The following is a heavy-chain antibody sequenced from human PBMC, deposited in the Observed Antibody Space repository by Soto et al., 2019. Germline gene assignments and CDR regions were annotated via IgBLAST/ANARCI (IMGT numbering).Heavy chain of an antibody. J-gene: IGHJ4*02. CDR1: GDSSSTYY. D-gene: IGHD3-10*01. CDR2: ISYSGNT. Sequence: SETLSLTCSISGDSSSTYYWSWIRQPPGKGLEWIGYISYSGNTNYNPSLKSRVTISIDTSKNQFSLKVTSVTAADTAVYYYGSAPYYFDYWGQGTLVTVSS. V-gene: IGHV4-59*01. CDR3: GSAPYYFDY.